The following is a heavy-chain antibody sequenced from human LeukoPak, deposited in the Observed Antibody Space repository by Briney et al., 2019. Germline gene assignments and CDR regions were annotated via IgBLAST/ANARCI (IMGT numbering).Heavy chain of an antibody. CDR2: INPGGGGT. D-gene: IGHD4-17*01. J-gene: IGHJ4*02. CDR1: GYTFTGYY. V-gene: IGHV1-46*01. CDR3: ARLGDYGDFVD. Sequence: GASVKVSCTASGYTFTGYYMHWVRQAPGKGLEWMGMINPGGGGTTYAQKFQGRVTMTRDTSTSTGNMELSSLRSDDTAVYYCARLGDYGDFVDWGQGTLVTVSS.